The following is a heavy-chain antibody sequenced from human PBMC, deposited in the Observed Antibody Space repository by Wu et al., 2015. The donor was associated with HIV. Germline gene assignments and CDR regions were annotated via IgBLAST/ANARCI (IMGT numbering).Heavy chain of an antibody. J-gene: IGHJ5*02. Sequence: QVQLVQSGAEVKKPGSSVKVSCKASGGTFSSYAISWVRQAPGQGLEWMGRIIPIFGTANYAQKFQGRVTITADESTSTAYMELSSLRSEDTAVYYCARGENYDILTGYNPTSDWFDPWGQGTLVTVSS. CDR3: ARGENYDILTGYNPTSDWFDP. V-gene: IGHV1-69*13. CDR1: GGTFSSYA. CDR2: IIPIFGTA. D-gene: IGHD3-9*01.